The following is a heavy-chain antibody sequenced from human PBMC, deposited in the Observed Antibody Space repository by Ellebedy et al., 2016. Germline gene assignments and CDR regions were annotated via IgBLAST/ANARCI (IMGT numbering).Heavy chain of an antibody. CDR2: IIGSGSST. D-gene: IGHD3-9*01. CDR1: GFGFSNYA. CDR3: AKPPAGILTGYYAEAAFDI. J-gene: IGHJ3*02. Sequence: GESLKISXAASGFGFSNYAMTWVRQPPGKGLEWVSGIIGSGSSTSYADSVTGRFTTSRDNSKNTLYLQMNSLRAEDTALYYCAKPPAGILTGYYAEAAFDIWGQGTMVTVSS. V-gene: IGHV3-23*01.